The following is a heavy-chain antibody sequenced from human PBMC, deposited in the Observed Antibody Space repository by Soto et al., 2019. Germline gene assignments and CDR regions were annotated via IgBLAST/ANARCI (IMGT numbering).Heavy chain of an antibody. CDR2: ISDYNGNT. Sequence: QVQLVQSGAEVKKPGASMKVSCKASGYTFTGYGISWVRQAPGQGLEWMGWISDYNGNTNYARELQGRVTMTTDTSTSTAYMELRSLRSDDTPVYYCARGGYSSGVICYSKIEYWGQGTLVTVSS. V-gene: IGHV1-18*01. CDR3: ARGGYSSGVICYSKIEY. CDR1: GYTFTGYG. J-gene: IGHJ4*02. D-gene: IGHD2-15*01.